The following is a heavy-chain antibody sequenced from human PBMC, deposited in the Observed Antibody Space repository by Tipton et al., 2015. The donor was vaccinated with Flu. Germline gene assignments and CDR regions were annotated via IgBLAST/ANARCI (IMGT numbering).Heavy chain of an antibody. CDR1: GFTFSSYA. CDR3: AKVPTDCSYCSGGSCYCKRGYYYGMDV. D-gene: IGHD2-15*01. J-gene: IGHJ6*02. Sequence: SLRLSCAASGFTFSSYAMSWVRQAPGKGLEWVSAISGSGGSTYYADSVKGRFTISRDNSKNTLYLQMNSLRAEDTAVYYCAKVPTDCSYCSGGSCYCKRGYYYGMDVWGQGTTVTVSS. V-gene: IGHV3-23*01. CDR2: ISGSGGST.